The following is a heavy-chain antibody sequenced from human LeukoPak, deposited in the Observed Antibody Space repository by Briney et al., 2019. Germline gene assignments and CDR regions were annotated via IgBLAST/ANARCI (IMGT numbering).Heavy chain of an antibody. V-gene: IGHV4-61*02. CDR2: IYTSGST. CDR1: GGSISSGSYY. J-gene: IGHJ3*02. Sequence: SETLSLTCTVSGGSISSGSYYWSWIRQPAGKGLEWIGRIYTSGSTNYNPSLKSRVTISVDTSKNQFSLKLSSVTAADTAVYYRASPIDCGGDCALDGAFDIWGQGTMVTVSS. D-gene: IGHD2-21*01. CDR3: ASPIDCGGDCALDGAFDI.